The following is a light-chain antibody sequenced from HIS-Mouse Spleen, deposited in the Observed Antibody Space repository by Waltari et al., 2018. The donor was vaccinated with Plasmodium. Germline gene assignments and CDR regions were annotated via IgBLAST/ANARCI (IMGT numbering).Light chain of an antibody. V-gene: IGLV3-10*01. CDR1: ALPKKY. CDR3: YSTDSSGNHRV. Sequence: SYELTQPPSVSVSPGQTARITCSGDALPKKYAYWYQQKSGQAPVLGIYEESKRPSGIPERFSGSSSGPMATLTISGAQVEDEADYYCYSTDSSGNHRVFGGGTKLTVL. J-gene: IGLJ3*02. CDR2: EES.